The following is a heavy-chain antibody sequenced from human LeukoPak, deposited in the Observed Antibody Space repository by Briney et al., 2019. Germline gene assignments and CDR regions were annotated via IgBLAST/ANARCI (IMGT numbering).Heavy chain of an antibody. CDR2: ISYDGSNK. V-gene: IGHV3-30*04. D-gene: IGHD1-1*01. CDR3: ARAPMVQYYFDY. J-gene: IGHJ4*02. CDR1: GFTFSSYA. Sequence: GGSLRLSCAAAGFTFSSYAMHWVRQAPGKGLEWVAVISYDGSNKYYADSVKGRFTISRDNSKSTLYLQMNSLRAEDTAVYYCARAPMVQYYFDYWGQGTLVTVSS.